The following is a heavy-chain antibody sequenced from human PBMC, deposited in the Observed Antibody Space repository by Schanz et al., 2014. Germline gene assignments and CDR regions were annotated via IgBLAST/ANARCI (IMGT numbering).Heavy chain of an antibody. D-gene: IGHD3-3*01. CDR3: VTEKRMESGTWAKAFDI. CDR1: GYSFTTYG. J-gene: IGHJ3*02. Sequence: QVQLVQSGAEVKKPGASVKVSCKASGYSFTTYGLNWVRQAPGQGLEWMGRIIPILDKTNYAQKFQGRVTMTADKSTSTVYMEVSGLRSEDTAVYYCVTEKRMESGTWAKAFDIWGQGTWVTVSS. CDR2: IIPILDKT. V-gene: IGHV1-69*04.